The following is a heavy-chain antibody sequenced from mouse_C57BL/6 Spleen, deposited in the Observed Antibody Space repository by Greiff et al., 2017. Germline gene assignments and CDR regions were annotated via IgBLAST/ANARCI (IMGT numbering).Heavy chain of an antibody. V-gene: IGHV14-4*01. J-gene: IGHJ3*01. Sequence: EVQLQQSGAELVRPGASVKLSCTASGFNIKDDYMHWVKQRPEQGLEWIGWIDPENGDTEYASKFQGKATITADTSSNTAYLQLSSLTSADTAVYYCTTKGLYARGQGTLVTVSA. CDR2: IDPENGDT. CDR3: TTKGLYA. CDR1: GFNIKDDY. D-gene: IGHD3-3*01.